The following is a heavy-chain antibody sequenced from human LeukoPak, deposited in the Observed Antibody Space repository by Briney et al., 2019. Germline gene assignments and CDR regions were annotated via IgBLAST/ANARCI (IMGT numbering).Heavy chain of an antibody. V-gene: IGHV3-23*01. J-gene: IGHJ5*02. CDR3: AKESSCSGTSCLGNWFDP. D-gene: IGHD2-2*01. Sequence: GGSLRLSCAASGFTFNNYAMSWVRQAPGKGLEWVSALSGSGDNTFYADSVKGRFTISRDNSKNTLFLQMNSLGAGDTAVYYCAKESSCSGTSCLGNWFDPWGQGTLVTVSS. CDR2: LSGSGDNT. CDR1: GFTFNNYA.